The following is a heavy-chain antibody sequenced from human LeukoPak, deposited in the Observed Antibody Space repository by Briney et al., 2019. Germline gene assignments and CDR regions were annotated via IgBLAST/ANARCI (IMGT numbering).Heavy chain of an antibody. J-gene: IGHJ4*02. Sequence: SQTLSLTCTVSAGSISSGGYYCSWVRQHPGKGLEWIGYIYYSGSTYYNPCLKSRFTISVDTSKNQFSLTLSSVTAADTAVYYCARDATITAAGPGYFDYWGQGTLVTVSS. CDR2: IYYSGST. D-gene: IGHD6-13*01. CDR3: ARDATITAAGPGYFDY. V-gene: IGHV4-31*03. CDR1: AGSISSGGYY.